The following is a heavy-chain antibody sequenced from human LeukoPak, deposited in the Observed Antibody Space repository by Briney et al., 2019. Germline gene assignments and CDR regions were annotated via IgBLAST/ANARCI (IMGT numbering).Heavy chain of an antibody. CDR2: IYYSGST. Sequence: PSETLSLTCTVSGGSFSSGSYYWSWIRQPPGKGLEWIGYIYYSGSTNYNPSLKSRVTISVDTSKNQFSLKLSSVTAADTAVYYCARVSSGRNTGFDYWGQGTLVTVSS. V-gene: IGHV4-61*01. CDR1: GGSFSSGSYY. CDR3: ARVSSGRNTGFDY. D-gene: IGHD6-19*01. J-gene: IGHJ4*02.